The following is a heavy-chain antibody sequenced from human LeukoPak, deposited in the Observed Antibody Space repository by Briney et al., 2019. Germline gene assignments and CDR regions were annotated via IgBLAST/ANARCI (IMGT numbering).Heavy chain of an antibody. D-gene: IGHD6-25*01. CDR3: AEATGEAAAARH. CDR1: GDSISSGNYY. Sequence: SETLSLTCTVSGDSISSGNYYWNWIRQPAGKGLEWIGRFWPGGGPSYKPSLKSRVTISIDTSKNQFSLTLTSVTAADTAVYYCAEATGEAAAARHWGPGTLVTVSS. J-gene: IGHJ1*01. V-gene: IGHV4-61*02. CDR2: FWPGGGP.